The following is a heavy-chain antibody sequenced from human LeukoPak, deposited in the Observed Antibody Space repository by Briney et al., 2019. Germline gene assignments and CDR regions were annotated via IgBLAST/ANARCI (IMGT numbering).Heavy chain of an antibody. CDR2: INPNSGGT. V-gene: IGHV1-2*02. D-gene: IGHD1-26*01. CDR3: ATLGAGGSYPPFDY. J-gene: IGHJ4*02. CDR1: GYTFTGYY. Sequence: ASVKVSCKASGYTFTGYYMHWVRQAPGQGLEWMVWINPNSGGTNYAQKFQGRVTMTRDTSISTAYMELSRLRSDDTAVYYCATLGAGGSYPPFDYWGQGTLVTVSS.